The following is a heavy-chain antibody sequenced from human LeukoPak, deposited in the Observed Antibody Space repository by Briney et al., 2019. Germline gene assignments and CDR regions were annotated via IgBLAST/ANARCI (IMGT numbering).Heavy chain of an antibody. J-gene: IGHJ4*02. CDR2: PHASGTL. V-gene: IGHV4-4*07. Sequence: SETLSLTCTVSGGSISSDYWSWIRQPAGKGLEWIGRPHASGTLNYNASLKSRLTMSVDTSKNQLSLKLSSVTAADTAVYYCARDFSYGYFDCWGQGSLVTVSS. CDR3: ARDFSYGYFDC. D-gene: IGHD3-16*01. CDR1: GGSISSDY.